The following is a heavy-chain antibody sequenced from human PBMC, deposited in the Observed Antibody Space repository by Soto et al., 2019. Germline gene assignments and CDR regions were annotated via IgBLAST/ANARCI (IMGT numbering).Heavy chain of an antibody. J-gene: IGHJ1*01. CDR1: GFTFSSYG. CDR2: ISSSSRHI. V-gene: IGHV3-21*01. D-gene: IGHD1-26*01. CDR3: ARDPSDLWEPDQYFPH. Sequence: EVQLVESGGGLVKPGGSLTLSCAASGFTFSSYGMNWVRQAPGKGLEWVSSISSSSRHIYHADSVKGRFTISRDNAKNSLYLQMNSLRAEDTAMYFCARDPSDLWEPDQYFPHWGQGTLVAVSS.